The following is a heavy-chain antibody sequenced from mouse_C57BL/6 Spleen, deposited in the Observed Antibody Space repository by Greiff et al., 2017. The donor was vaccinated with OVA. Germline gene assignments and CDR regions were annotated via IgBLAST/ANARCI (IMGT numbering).Heavy chain of an antibody. Sequence: DVKLVESGGGLVQPTGSLKLSCAASGFTFNTYAMHWVRQAPGKGLEWVARIRSKSSNYATYYADSVKDRFTISRDDSQSMLYLQMNNLKTEDTAMYYCVRDPSGYGSSYWYFDVWGTGTTVTVSS. CDR1: GFTFNTYA. J-gene: IGHJ1*03. V-gene: IGHV10-3*01. CDR3: VRDPSGYGSSYWYFDV. CDR2: IRSKSSNYAT. D-gene: IGHD1-1*01.